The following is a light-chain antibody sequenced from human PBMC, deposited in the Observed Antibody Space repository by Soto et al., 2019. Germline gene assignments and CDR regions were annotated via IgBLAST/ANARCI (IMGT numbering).Light chain of an antibody. J-gene: IGKJ4*01. CDR2: DAS. Sequence: DIQMTQSQSSLSASAGNRVTITCQASQDISNYLNWYQQKPGKAPKLLIYDASNLETGVPSRFSGSGSGTDFTFTISSLQPEDIATYYCQQYDNLPITFGGGTKVDIK. V-gene: IGKV1-33*01. CDR1: QDISNY. CDR3: QQYDNLPIT.